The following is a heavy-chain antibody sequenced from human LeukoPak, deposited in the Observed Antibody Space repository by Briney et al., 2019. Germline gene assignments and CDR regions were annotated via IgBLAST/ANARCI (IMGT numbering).Heavy chain of an antibody. V-gene: IGHV4-34*01. J-gene: IGHJ6*03. D-gene: IGHD2-15*01. CDR1: GGSFSGYY. CDR2: INHSGST. CDR3: ATHGGYCSGGSCPKGYYYYMDV. Sequence: SETLSLTCAFYGGSFSGYYWSWIRQPPGKGLEWIGEINHSGSTNYNPSLKSRVTISADTSKNQFSLKLSSVTAADTAVYYCATHGGYCSGGSCPKGYYYYMDVWGKGTTVTVSS.